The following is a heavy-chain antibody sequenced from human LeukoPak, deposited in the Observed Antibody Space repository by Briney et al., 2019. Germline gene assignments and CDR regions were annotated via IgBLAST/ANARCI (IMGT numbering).Heavy chain of an antibody. D-gene: IGHD6-6*01. CDR1: GYTFTSYG. J-gene: IGHJ4*02. CDR2: ISAYNGNT. Sequence: GASVKVSCKASGYTFTSYGISWVRQAPGQGLEWMGWISAYNGNTNYAQKFQGRVTMTRDTSISTAYMELSRLRSDDTAVYYCASIVAARPGGFDYWGQGTLVTVSS. V-gene: IGHV1-18*01. CDR3: ASIVAARPGGFDY.